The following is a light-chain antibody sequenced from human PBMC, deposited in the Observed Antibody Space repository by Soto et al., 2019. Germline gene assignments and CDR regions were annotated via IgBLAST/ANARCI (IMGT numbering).Light chain of an antibody. V-gene: IGLV2-11*01. CDR3: YSYADISYV. Sequence: QSAPAQPRSVSGSRGQSVTISCTGTSSDIGGYNYVSWYQQHPGKAPKLIIYDVTKRPSGVPDRFSGSKSGNTASLTISGLQAEDEADYYCYSYADISYVFGTGTKLTVL. CDR1: SSDIGGYNY. CDR2: DVT. J-gene: IGLJ1*01.